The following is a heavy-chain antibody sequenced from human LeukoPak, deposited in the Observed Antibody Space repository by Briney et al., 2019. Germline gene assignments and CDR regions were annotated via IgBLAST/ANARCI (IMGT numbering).Heavy chain of an antibody. D-gene: IGHD1-14*01. Sequence: PGGSLRLSCAASGFTFSDYWMNWVRQAPGKGLEWVSAISGSGGSTYYADSVKGRFTISRDNSKNTLYLQMNSLRAEDTAVYYCANYGSRDYYYGTDVWGQGTTVTVSS. CDR1: GFTFSDYW. CDR3: ANYGSRDYYYGTDV. CDR2: ISGSGGST. J-gene: IGHJ6*02. V-gene: IGHV3-23*01.